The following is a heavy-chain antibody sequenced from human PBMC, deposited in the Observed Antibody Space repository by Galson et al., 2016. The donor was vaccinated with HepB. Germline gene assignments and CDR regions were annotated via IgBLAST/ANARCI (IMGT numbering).Heavy chain of an antibody. J-gene: IGHJ6*03. V-gene: IGHV3-72*01. CDR2: TRNKANSYTT. CDR1: GFTFSSYA. D-gene: IGHD3-3*01. Sequence: SLRLSCAASGFTFSSYAMTWVRQAPGKGLEWVGRTRNKANSYTTEYAASVKGRFTISRDDSKNSLYLQMNSLKTEDTAVYYCARVVRFLEWLSPYYYYYMDVWGKGTTVTVSS. CDR3: ARVVRFLEWLSPYYYYYMDV.